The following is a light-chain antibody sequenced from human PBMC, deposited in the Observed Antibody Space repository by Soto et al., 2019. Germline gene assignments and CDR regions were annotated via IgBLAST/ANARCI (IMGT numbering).Light chain of an antibody. V-gene: IGLV2-8*01. J-gene: IGLJ2*01. CDR3: SSYAGSDNLA. Sequence: QSVLTQPASVSGSPGQSITISYTGSSSDVGGYDYVSWYQHQPGKAPKLMIYEVASRPSGVPDRFSGSKSGNTASLTVSGLHTDDEADYYCSSYAGSDNLAFGGGTKLTVL. CDR2: EVA. CDR1: SSDVGGYDY.